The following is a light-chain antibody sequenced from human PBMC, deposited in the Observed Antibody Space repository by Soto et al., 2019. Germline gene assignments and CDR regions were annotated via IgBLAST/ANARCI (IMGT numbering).Light chain of an antibody. CDR1: SSDVGGYNY. J-gene: IGLJ1*01. CDR2: DVS. Sequence: QSALTQPASVSGSPGQSITISCTGTSSDVGGYNYVSWYQQHPGKAPKLMIYDVSNRPSGVSNRFSGSKSGNTASLTISGLQAEDESDYYCNSHTSSPTYVSGAGTKATVL. CDR3: NSHTSSPTYV. V-gene: IGLV2-14*01.